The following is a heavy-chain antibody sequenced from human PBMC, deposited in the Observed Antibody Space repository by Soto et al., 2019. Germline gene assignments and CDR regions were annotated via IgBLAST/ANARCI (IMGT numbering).Heavy chain of an antibody. CDR3: TTDQLDVAGTPYYFDN. Sequence: GGSLRLSCAASGFTFSNAWMSWVRQAPGKGLEWVGRIRSKSDGETTDYAASVRGRFVISRDDSKSTLYLQMNDLKTEDAAVYYCTTDQLDVAGTPYYFDNWGQGALVTVSS. J-gene: IGHJ4*02. D-gene: IGHD1-1*01. CDR1: GFTFSNAW. CDR2: IRSKSDGETT. V-gene: IGHV3-15*01.